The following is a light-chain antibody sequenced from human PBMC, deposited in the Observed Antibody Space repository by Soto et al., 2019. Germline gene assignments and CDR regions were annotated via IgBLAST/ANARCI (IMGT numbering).Light chain of an antibody. CDR1: QSVNSRF. CDR3: QRYCYSPPNT. Sequence: EIVLTQSPGTLSLSPGESATLSCRASQSVNSRFLAWYQHKPGQAPRLLIYAASTSATGIPDRFSGSASGTDFFTLTISRLVPEDFVVYYCQRYCYSPPNTFGQGTKLEIK. V-gene: IGKV3-20*01. CDR2: AAS. J-gene: IGKJ2*01.